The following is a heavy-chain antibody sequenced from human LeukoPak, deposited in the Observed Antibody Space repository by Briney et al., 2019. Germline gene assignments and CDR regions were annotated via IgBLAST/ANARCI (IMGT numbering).Heavy chain of an antibody. V-gene: IGHV1-18*01. J-gene: IGHJ4*02. CDR1: GYTFTNYG. D-gene: IGHD7-27*01. CDR3: ARSSGDRDYFDY. Sequence: ASVKVSCKASGYTFTNYGISWVRQAPGQGLEWRGWTSAYNGNTNYAQKLQGRVTMTTDTSTSTAYMELRSLRSDDTAVFYCARSSGDRDYFDYWGQGTLVTVSS. CDR2: TSAYNGNT.